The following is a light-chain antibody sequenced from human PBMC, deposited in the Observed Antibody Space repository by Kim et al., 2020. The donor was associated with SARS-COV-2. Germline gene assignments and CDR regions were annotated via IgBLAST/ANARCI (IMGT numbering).Light chain of an antibody. CDR2: GKN. J-gene: IGLJ2*01. Sequence: VALGQTVMITCQGDSLRSYYATWYQQKPGQAPIRVIYGKNNRPSGVPDRFSGSSSGNTASLTITGTQAGDEADYYCNSRDSNDNVVFGGGTQLTVL. CDR1: SLRSYY. V-gene: IGLV3-19*01. CDR3: NSRDSNDNVV.